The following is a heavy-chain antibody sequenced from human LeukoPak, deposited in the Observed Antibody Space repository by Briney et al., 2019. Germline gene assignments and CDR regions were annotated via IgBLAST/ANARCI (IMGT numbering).Heavy chain of an antibody. CDR1: GVSIESYY. J-gene: IGHJ1*01. CDR2: IYTSEST. V-gene: IGHV4-4*09. CDR3: VRGPNYYDSGEFQH. D-gene: IGHD3-22*01. Sequence: SETLSLTCTVSGVSIESYYWSWIRQTPGKGLEWIGYIYTSESTNYNPSLTSRVTISIDTSKNQFFLKLSSVTAADTAVYYCVRGPNYYDSGEFQHWGQGTLVTVSS.